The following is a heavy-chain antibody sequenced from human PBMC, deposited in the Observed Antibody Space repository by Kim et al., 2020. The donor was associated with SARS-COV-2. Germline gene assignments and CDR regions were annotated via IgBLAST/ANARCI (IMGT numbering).Heavy chain of an antibody. V-gene: IGHV4-39*01. CDR1: GGSISSSSYY. CDR2: IYYSGST. D-gene: IGHD3-10*01. J-gene: IGHJ4*02. CDR3: ARLPRYGSEITHDY. Sequence: SETLSLTCTVSGGSISSSSYYWGWIRQPPGKGLEWIGSIYYSGSTYYNPSLKSRVTISVDTSKNQFSLKLSSVTAADTAVYYCARLPRYGSEITHDYWGQGTLVTVSS.